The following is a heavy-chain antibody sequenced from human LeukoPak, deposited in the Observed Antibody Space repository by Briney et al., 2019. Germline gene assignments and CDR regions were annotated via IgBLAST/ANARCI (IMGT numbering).Heavy chain of an antibody. J-gene: IGHJ4*02. CDR1: GYSISSGYY. CDR2: IYHSGST. CDR3: ARAEDYYDSSGHEPIDY. V-gene: IGHV4-38-2*02. D-gene: IGHD3-22*01. Sequence: PSETLSLTCTVSGYSISSGYYWGWLRPPPGKGLEWIGSIYHSGSTYYNPSLKSRLTISVDTTKNQFSLKLSSVTAADTAVYYCARAEDYYDSSGHEPIDYWGQGTLVTVSS.